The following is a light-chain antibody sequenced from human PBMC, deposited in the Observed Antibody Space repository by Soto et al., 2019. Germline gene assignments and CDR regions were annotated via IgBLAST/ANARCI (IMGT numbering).Light chain of an antibody. CDR2: DVS. CDR3: SSYTSSSTVV. CDR1: SSDDGGYNY. V-gene: IGLV2-14*01. Sequence: QSALTQPASVSGSPGQSITISCTGTSSDDGGYNYVSWYQQHPGKAPKLMIYDVSNRPSGVSNRFSGSKSGNTASLTISGLQAEDEADYYCSSYTSSSTVVFGGGTQLTVL. J-gene: IGLJ2*01.